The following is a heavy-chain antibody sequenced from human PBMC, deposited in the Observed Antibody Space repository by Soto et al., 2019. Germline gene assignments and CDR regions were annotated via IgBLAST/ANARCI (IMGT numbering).Heavy chain of an antibody. D-gene: IGHD3-10*01. CDR3: ARHGAIGSWSYSTASYFYGLAL. CDR1: GGSISSSSYY. V-gene: IGHV4-39*01. Sequence: QLQLQEAGRGLVKPSETLSLTCTVSGGSISSSSYYCGCIRQPPGKGLEWIGSIYYSGSTYYNPSLKSRGTLSVDTSKNQFSLELSSVTAADTAVYYCARHGAIGSWSYSTASYFYGLALCG. CDR2: IYYSGST. J-gene: IGHJ6*02.